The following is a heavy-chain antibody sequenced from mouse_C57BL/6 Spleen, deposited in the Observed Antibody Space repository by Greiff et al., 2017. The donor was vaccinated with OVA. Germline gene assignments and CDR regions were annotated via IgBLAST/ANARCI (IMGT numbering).Heavy chain of an antibody. D-gene: IGHD3-2*02. V-gene: IGHV5-16*01. CDR2: INYDGSST. J-gene: IGHJ2*01. Sequence: EVQLVESEGGLVQPGSSMKLSCTASGFTFSDYYMAWVRQVPEKGLEWVANINYDGSSTYYLDSLKSRFIISRDNAKNIRYLQMRSLKSEGTATYYCARVDSSGLDYWGQGTTLTVSS. CDR1: GFTFSDYY. CDR3: ARVDSSGLDY.